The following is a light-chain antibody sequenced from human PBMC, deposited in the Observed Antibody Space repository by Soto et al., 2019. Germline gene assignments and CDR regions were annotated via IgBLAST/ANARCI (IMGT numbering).Light chain of an antibody. Sequence: QSALTQPPSASGSPGQSVTISCTGTSSDVGGYNYVSWYQQHPGKVPKLMIYEVSKRPSGVPDRFSGSKSGNTASLTVSGLQAEDEADYYCSSYAAGNSVIFGGGTKLTVL. CDR3: SSYAAGNSVI. V-gene: IGLV2-8*01. J-gene: IGLJ2*01. CDR1: SSDVGGYNY. CDR2: EVS.